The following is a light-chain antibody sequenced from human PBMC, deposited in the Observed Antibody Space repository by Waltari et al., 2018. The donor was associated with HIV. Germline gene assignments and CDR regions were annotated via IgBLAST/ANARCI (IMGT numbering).Light chain of an antibody. J-gene: IGLJ2*01. CDR3: QVWDIITNHVV. Sequence: SYVLTQPPSVSVAPGQTARITCGGSGGNKIGDTSVHWYQQKPGQAPGLVVYDDTDRPSGIPERFSGSNSGNTATLTISRVEAGDEADYYCQVWDIITNHVVFGGGTKLTVL. CDR1: KIGDTS. V-gene: IGLV3-21*02. CDR2: DDT.